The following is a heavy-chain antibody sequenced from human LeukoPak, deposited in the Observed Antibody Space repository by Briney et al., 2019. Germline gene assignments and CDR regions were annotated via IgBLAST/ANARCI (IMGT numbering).Heavy chain of an antibody. V-gene: IGHV3-23*01. CDR2: ISDSGDST. CDR1: GFAFSSQA. CDR3: AKDARRSSGWYFFDH. Sequence: RTGGSLRLSCAASGFAFSSQAMGWVRQAPGKGLEWVSVISDSGDSTYYADSVKGRFTISRDNSKNTLYLQMNSLRAEDTAVYYCAKDARRSSGWYFFDHWGQGTLVTASS. D-gene: IGHD6-19*01. J-gene: IGHJ4*02.